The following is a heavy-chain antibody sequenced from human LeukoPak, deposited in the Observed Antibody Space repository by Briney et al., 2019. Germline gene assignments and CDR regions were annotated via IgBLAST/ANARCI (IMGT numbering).Heavy chain of an antibody. D-gene: IGHD3-22*01. V-gene: IGHV3-30-3*01. CDR3: ARSLRITMIVVVGY. CDR1: GFTFSSYA. J-gene: IGHJ4*02. CDR2: MSYDGSNK. Sequence: GRSLRLSCAASGFTFSSYAMHWVRQAPGKGLEWVAVMSYDGSNKYYADSVKGRFTISRDNSKNTLYLQMNSLRAEDTAVYYCARSLRITMIVVVGYWGQGTLVTVSS.